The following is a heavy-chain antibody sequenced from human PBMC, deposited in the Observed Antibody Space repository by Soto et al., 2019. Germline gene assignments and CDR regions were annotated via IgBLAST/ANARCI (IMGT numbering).Heavy chain of an antibody. CDR3: ARDRYYYDSSGYYPRYYYYGMDV. V-gene: IGHV4-30-4*01. Sequence: RTETRSGGTDSRARYCWSQKQKPPGKGLEWIGYIYYSGSTYYNPSLKSRVTISVDTSKNQFSLKLSSVTAADTAVYYCARDRYYYDSSGYYPRYYYYGMDVWGQGTTVSVYS. D-gene: IGHD3-22*01. CDR2: IYYSGST. CDR1: GGTDSRARYC. J-gene: IGHJ6*01.